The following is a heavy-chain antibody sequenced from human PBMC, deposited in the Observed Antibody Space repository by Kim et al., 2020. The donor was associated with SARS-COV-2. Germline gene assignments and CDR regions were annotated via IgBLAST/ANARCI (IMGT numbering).Heavy chain of an antibody. CDR3: GRGYRGGFMVREREFDY. J-gene: IGHJ4*02. Sequence: SETLSLTCAVYGGSFSGYYWSWIRLPPGKGLEWIGEINHSGSTNYNPSLKSRVTITVATSKNQFSLKLSSVTAADTAMYYCGRGYRGGFMVREREFDYWGQGTLVTVSS. D-gene: IGHD3-10*01. CDR1: GGSFSGYY. V-gene: IGHV4-34*01. CDR2: INHSGST.